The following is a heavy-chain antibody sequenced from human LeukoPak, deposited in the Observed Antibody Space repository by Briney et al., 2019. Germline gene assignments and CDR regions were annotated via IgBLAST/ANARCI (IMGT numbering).Heavy chain of an antibody. V-gene: IGHV3-23*01. Sequence: GGSLRLSCAASGFTFKNHAKSWVRQAPGKGLEWVSGINGNGASTYYSDSVKGRFTISRDNSKNTLYLQMSSLRAEDTAIYYCAKDQGYSYYYLDYWGQGTLVTVSS. D-gene: IGHD5-18*01. J-gene: IGHJ4*02. CDR1: GFTFKNHA. CDR2: INGNGAST. CDR3: AKDQGYSYYYLDY.